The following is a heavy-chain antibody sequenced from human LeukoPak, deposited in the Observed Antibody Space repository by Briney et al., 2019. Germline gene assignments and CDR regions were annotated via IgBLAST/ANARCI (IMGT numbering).Heavy chain of an antibody. CDR2: IRFDGSNK. CDR3: AKDRVVGATISGENDY. V-gene: IGHV3-30*02. Sequence: GGSLRLSCAASGFTFSSYGMHWVRQAPGKGLEWVAFIRFDGSNKDYADSVKGRFTISRDNSKNTLYLQMNSLRAEDTAVYYCAKDRVVGATISGENDYWGQGTLVTASS. CDR1: GFTFSSYG. D-gene: IGHD1-26*01. J-gene: IGHJ4*02.